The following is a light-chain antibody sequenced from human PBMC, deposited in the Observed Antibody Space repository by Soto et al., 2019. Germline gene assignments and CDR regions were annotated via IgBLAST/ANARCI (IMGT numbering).Light chain of an antibody. CDR1: QSVSSY. CDR2: DAS. Sequence: EIVLTQSPATLSLSPGERATLSCRASQSVSSYLAWYQQKPGQAPRLLIYDASNRDTGIPARFSGSRSGTDFTLTTSSLEPEDFAVYYCQQSSNWPPFTFGPGTKVDIK. CDR3: QQSSNWPPFT. V-gene: IGKV3-11*01. J-gene: IGKJ3*01.